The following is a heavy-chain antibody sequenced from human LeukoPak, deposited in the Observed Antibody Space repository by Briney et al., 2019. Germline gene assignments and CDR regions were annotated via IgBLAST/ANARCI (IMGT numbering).Heavy chain of an antibody. J-gene: IGHJ6*03. V-gene: IGHV1-46*01. CDR3: ARGGIGGIEQWLDGYYMDV. CDR2: INPSGGSA. CDR1: GYTFTSYY. Sequence: GASVKVSCKASGYTFTSYYMHWVRQAPGQGLEWMGIINPSGGSASYAQKFQGRVTMTRDMSTSTAYMELRSLRSDDTAVYHCARGGIGGIEQWLDGYYMDVWGKGTTVTVSS. D-gene: IGHD6-19*01.